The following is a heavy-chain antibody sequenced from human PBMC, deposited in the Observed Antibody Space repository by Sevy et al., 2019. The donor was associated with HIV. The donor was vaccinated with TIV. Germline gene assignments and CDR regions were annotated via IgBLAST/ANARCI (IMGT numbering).Heavy chain of an antibody. J-gene: IGHJ1*01. Sequence: GGSLRLSCAASGFTFSNYAMSWVRQAPGKGLEWVSGISGSANYTYYADSVKGRFTISRDNSKNALYLQMNSLRAEDTAVYYCTKEGEGYNYDSSGSFGLWGQGTLVTVSS. CDR1: GFTFSNYA. V-gene: IGHV3-23*01. D-gene: IGHD3-22*01. CDR2: ISGSANYT. CDR3: TKEGEGYNYDSSGSFGL.